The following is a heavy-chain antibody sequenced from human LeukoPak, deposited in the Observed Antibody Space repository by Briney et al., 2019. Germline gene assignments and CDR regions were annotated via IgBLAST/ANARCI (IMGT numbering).Heavy chain of an antibody. CDR1: GFNFIDYT. D-gene: IGHD6-13*01. CDR2: ITSTGRYI. V-gene: IGHV3-21*04. CDR3: VAIGAAALLNDDFSGPFDY. Sequence: GGSLRLSCAASGFNFIDYTMNWVRQAPGKGLEWVSSITSTGRYIFYADSLKGRFTISRDNAKNSLYLEMNSLRAEDTALYHCVAIGAAALLNDDFSGPFDYWGQGTLVTVS. J-gene: IGHJ4*02.